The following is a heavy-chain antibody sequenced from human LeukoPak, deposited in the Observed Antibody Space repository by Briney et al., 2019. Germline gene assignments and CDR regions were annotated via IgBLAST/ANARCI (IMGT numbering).Heavy chain of an antibody. V-gene: IGHV4-59*12. CDR1: GRSISRYY. J-gene: IGHJ4*02. Sequence: SDTLSLTCTVSGRSISRYYWNWIRQPPGKGLEWIGYIYCSGSTNYNPSLKSRVTISVDTSKNQFSLKLSSVTAADTAVYYCARDSGYTSGWPIDHWGQGTLVTVSS. CDR2: IYCSGST. D-gene: IGHD6-19*01. CDR3: ARDSGYTSGWPIDH.